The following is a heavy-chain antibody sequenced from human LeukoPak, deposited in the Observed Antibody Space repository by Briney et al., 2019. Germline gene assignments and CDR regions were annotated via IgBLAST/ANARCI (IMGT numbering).Heavy chain of an antibody. CDR3: ARAGATGMDV. CDR2: ISTYNGNT. CDR1: GYTFTNYG. V-gene: IGHV1-18*01. J-gene: IGHJ6*02. Sequence: ASVKVSCKASGYTFTNYGFSWVRQAPGQGLEWMGWISTYNGNTNYAQKLQNRVTMTTDTSTSTAYLELRSLRSDDTAMYYCARAGATGMDVWGRGTTVTVSS. D-gene: IGHD1-26*01.